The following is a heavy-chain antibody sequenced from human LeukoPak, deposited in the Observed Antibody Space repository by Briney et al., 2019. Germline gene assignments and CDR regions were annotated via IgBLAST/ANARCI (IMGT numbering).Heavy chain of an antibody. CDR1: GGSISSYY. V-gene: IGHV4-4*07. J-gene: IGHJ4*02. D-gene: IGHD6-19*01. Sequence: SETLSLTCTVSGGSISSYYWSWIRQPAGKGLEWIGRIYTSGSTNYNPSLKSRVTMSVDTSKNQFSLKLSSVTAADTAVYYCARGLDSSGWYVFDYWGQGTLVTVSS. CDR2: IYTSGST. CDR3: ARGLDSSGWYVFDY.